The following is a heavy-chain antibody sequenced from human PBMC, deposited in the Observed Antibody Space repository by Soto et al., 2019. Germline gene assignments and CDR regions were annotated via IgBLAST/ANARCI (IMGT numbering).Heavy chain of an antibody. CDR1: GFSFDTYA. J-gene: IGHJ5*02. Sequence: GGSLRLSCVASGFSFDTYAMHWVRQAPGKGLEWVSGISWNSGRRAYADSVKGRFSISRDNAKNSLELQMNSLRTEDTALYYCVKDIGSTVTTGWFDPWGQGTLVTVSS. V-gene: IGHV3-9*01. CDR3: VKDIGSTVTTGWFDP. D-gene: IGHD4-4*01. CDR2: ISWNSGRR.